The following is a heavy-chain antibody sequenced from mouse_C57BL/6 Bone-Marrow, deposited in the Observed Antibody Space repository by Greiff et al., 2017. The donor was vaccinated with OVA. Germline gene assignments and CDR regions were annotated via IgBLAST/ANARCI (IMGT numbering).Heavy chain of an antibody. CDR2: INPSTGGT. CDR3: AIYYYGSSCVPFYWYFDV. CDR1: GYSFTGYY. D-gene: IGHD1-1*01. J-gene: IGHJ1*03. V-gene: IGHV1-42*01. Sequence: VQLQQSGPELVKPGASVKISCKASGYSFTGYYMNWVKQSPEKSLEWIGEINPSTGGTTYNQKFKAKATLTVDKSSSTAYMQLKSLTSEDSAVYYCAIYYYGSSCVPFYWYFDVWGTGTTVTVSS.